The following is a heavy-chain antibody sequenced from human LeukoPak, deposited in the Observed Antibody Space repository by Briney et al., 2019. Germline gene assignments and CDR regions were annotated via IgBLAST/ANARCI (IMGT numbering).Heavy chain of an antibody. J-gene: IGHJ4*02. D-gene: IGHD6-13*01. CDR3: ARVGSSWDILDY. CDR1: GFTFTNYW. CDR2: IKEDETEI. V-gene: IGHV3-7*01. Sequence: GGSLRLSCTASGFTFTNYWMSWVRQAPGKGLEWVANIKEDETEIRYLDSVKGRFTISRDNAKNSLYLQMDSLRAKDTAVYYCARVGSSWDILDYWGQGALVTVSS.